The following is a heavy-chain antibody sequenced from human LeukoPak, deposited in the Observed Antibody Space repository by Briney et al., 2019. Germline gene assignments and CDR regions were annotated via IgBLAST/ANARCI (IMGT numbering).Heavy chain of an antibody. CDR3: AREGGPYRPLDY. CDR2: VYTSGNT. V-gene: IGHV4-4*07. J-gene: IGHJ4*02. Sequence: PSETLSLTCTVSGGSMSSYYWSWIRQPAGKGLEWIGRVYTSGNTNYNPSLKSRVTMSVDTSKNQFSLKLTSVTAADTAVYYCAREGGPYRPLDYSGQGTLVTVAS. CDR1: GGSMSSYY.